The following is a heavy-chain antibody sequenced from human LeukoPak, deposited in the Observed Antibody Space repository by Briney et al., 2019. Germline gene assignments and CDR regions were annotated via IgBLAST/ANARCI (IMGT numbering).Heavy chain of an antibody. CDR1: GFTTSSYG. CDR3: ARDSASTPLDY. J-gene: IGHJ4*02. D-gene: IGHD1-26*01. Sequence: PGGSLRLSCATSGFTTSSYGIHWVRQAPRKGMEWVALVSNDGRNEYYADSVHGRFSISRDNFKNTVYLKMNSLRAEDTTVYYCARDSASTPLDYWGQGNLVTVSS. CDR2: VSNDGRNE. V-gene: IGHV3-33*01.